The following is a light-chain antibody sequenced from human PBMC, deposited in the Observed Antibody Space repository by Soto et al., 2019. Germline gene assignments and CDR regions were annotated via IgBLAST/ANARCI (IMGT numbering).Light chain of an antibody. CDR3: QQRSNWPGIT. Sequence: EIVLTQSPGTLSVSPGERATLSCWASQSVSSSFVAWYQQKPGQAPRLLIYDASNRATGIPARFSGSGSGTDFTLTISSLEPEDFAVYYCQQRSNWPGITFGQGTRLEIK. CDR2: DAS. CDR1: QSVSSSF. J-gene: IGKJ5*01. V-gene: IGKV3-11*01.